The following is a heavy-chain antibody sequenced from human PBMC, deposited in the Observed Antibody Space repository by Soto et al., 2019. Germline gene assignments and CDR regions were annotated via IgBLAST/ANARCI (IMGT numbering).Heavy chain of an antibody. Sequence: ASVKVSCKASGYTFTSYGISWVLQAPGQGLEWMGWISAYNGNTNYAQKLQGRVTMTTDTSTSTAYMELRSLRSDDTAVYYCARGSADYYDSSGYFLLAYWGQGTLVTVSS. J-gene: IGHJ4*02. CDR1: GYTFTSYG. D-gene: IGHD3-22*01. CDR2: ISAYNGNT. CDR3: ARGSADYYDSSGYFLLAY. V-gene: IGHV1-18*01.